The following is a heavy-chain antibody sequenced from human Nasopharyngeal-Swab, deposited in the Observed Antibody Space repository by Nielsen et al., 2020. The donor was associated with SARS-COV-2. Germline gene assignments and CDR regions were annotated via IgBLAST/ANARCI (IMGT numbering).Heavy chain of an antibody. D-gene: IGHD3-22*01. Sequence: GGSLRLSCAASGFTFSSYGMHWVRQAPGKGLEWVAVIWYDGSNKYYADSVKGRFTISRDNSKNTLYLQMNSLRAEDTAVYYCARDYTLYYYDSSGPFDPWGQGTLVTVSS. V-gene: IGHV3-33*01. J-gene: IGHJ5*02. CDR2: IWYDGSNK. CDR3: ARDYTLYYYDSSGPFDP. CDR1: GFTFSSYG.